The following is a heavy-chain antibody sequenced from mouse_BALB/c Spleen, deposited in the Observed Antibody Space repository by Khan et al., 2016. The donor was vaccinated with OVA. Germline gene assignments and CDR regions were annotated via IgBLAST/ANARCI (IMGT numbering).Heavy chain of an antibody. V-gene: IGHV1S81*02. J-gene: IGHJ3*01. Sequence: VELVESGAELVKPGASVKLSCKASGYTFTSYYMYWVKQRPGQGLEWIGEINPSNGGTNVNEKFKSKATLTVDKSSSTAYMEVSSLTSEDSAVYYSTRGGYGSPFAYWGQGTLVTVSA. D-gene: IGHD1-1*01. CDR3: TRGGYGSPFAY. CDR2: INPSNGGT. CDR1: GYTFTSYY.